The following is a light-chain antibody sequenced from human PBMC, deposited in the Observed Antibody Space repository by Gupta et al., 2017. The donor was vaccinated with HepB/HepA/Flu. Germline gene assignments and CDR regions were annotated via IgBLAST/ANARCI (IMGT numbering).Light chain of an antibody. CDR3: QSADSSRGV. J-gene: IGLJ2*01. CDR2: KDS. Sequence: SYELTQPPSVSVSPGQTARITCSGDALPKQYAYWYQQKPGQAPVVVIYKDSERPSGIPERFSGSSSGTTVTLTISGVQAEDEADYYCQSADSSRGVFGGGTKLKVL. CDR1: ALPKQY. V-gene: IGLV3-25*03.